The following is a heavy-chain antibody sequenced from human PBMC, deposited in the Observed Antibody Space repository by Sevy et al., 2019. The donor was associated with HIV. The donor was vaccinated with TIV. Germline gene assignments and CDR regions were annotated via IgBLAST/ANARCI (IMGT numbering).Heavy chain of an antibody. J-gene: IGHJ6*02. CDR2: IKSKTDGGTT. CDR1: GFTFSNAW. V-gene: IGHV3-15*07. CDR3: TPAFYGSGSYYRRYGMDV. D-gene: IGHD3-10*01. Sequence: GGSLRPSCAASGFTFSNAWMNWVRQAPGKGLEWVGRIKSKTDGGTTDYAAPVKGRFTISRDDSKNTLYLQMNSLKTEDTAVYYCTPAFYGSGSYYRRYGMDVWGQGTTVTVSS.